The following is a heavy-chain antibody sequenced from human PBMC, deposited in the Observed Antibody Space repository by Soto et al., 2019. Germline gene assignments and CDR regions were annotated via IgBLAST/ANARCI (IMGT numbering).Heavy chain of an antibody. CDR3: ARVDTAMAEPNWFDP. CDR2: ISSSSSYI. Sequence: EVQLVESGGGLVKPGGSLRLSCAASGFTFSSYSMNWVRQAPGKGLEWVSSISSSSSYIYYADSVKGRFTISRDNAKNSLYLQMNSLRAEDTAVYYCARVDTAMAEPNWFDPWGQGTLVTGSS. V-gene: IGHV3-21*01. D-gene: IGHD5-18*01. J-gene: IGHJ5*02. CDR1: GFTFSSYS.